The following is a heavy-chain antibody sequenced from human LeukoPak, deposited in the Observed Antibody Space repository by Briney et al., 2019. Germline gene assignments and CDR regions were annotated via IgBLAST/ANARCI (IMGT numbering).Heavy chain of an antibody. CDR2: VRYDGSNK. CDR1: GFTFSSYG. V-gene: IGHV3-30*02. D-gene: IGHD3-22*01. Sequence: PGGSLRLSCAASGFTFSSYGMHWVRQAPGKGLEWVAFVRYDGSNKYYADSVKGRFTISRDNSKNTLYLQMNSLRAEDTAVYYCAKHPSGGYDSSGYYYFDYWGQGTLVTVPS. CDR3: AKHPSGGYDSSGYYYFDY. J-gene: IGHJ4*02.